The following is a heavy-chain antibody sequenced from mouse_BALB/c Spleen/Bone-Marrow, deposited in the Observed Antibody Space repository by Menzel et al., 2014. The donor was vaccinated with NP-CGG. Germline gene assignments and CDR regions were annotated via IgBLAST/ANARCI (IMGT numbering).Heavy chain of an antibody. V-gene: IGHV1-69*02. J-gene: IGHJ4*01. CDR3: TRGSSYVGYAMTT. Sequence: VQLQQSGAELVRPGASVKLSCKASGYTFTSNWINWVKQRPGQGLEWIGNIYPSDSYTNYNQKFKDKATLTVDKSSSTAYMQLSSPTSEDSAVYYCTRGSSYVGYAMTTGVKEPQSPSPQ. CDR1: GYTFTSNW. D-gene: IGHD1-1*01. CDR2: IYPSDSYT.